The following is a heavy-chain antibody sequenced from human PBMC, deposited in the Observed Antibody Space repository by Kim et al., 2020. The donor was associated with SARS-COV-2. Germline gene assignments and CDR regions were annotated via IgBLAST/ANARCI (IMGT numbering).Heavy chain of an antibody. J-gene: IGHJ4*02. V-gene: IGHV4-39*07. CDR3: ACNVGSTPDYYFDY. D-gene: IGHD1-26*01. Sequence: YIPSLKSRVNISGDTSKNQFSLNMRSVTAADTAVYYCACNVGSTPDYYFDYWGRGALVTVSS.